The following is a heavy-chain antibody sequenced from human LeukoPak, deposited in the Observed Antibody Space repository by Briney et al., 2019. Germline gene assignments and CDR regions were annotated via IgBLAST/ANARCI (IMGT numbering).Heavy chain of an antibody. CDR1: GFTFSSYW. CDR2: INSGGSST. Sequence: GGSLRLSCAASGFTFSSYWMHWVRQAPGKGLVWVSRINSGGSSTSYADSVKGRFTISRDNAKNTLYLQMSSLRAEDTAVYYCPREPAYCGGDCSVVFDYWGQGTLVTVSS. D-gene: IGHD2-21*02. J-gene: IGHJ4*02. V-gene: IGHV3-74*01. CDR3: PREPAYCGGDCSVVFDY.